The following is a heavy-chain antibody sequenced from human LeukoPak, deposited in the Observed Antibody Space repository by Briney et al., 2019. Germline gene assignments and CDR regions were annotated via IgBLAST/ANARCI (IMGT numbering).Heavy chain of an antibody. D-gene: IGHD7-27*01. CDR1: GFTFSSYW. J-gene: IGHJ4*02. CDR2: IINDGSEE. Sequence: GGSLRLSCAASGFTFSSYWMRWVRQAPGKGLEGVAYIINDGSEEYYVDSVKGRFTISRDKARNSLSLQMNSLTVEDTAVYYCARAIRGSAVDTGDRWGQGTLVTVSS. V-gene: IGHV3-7*01. CDR3: ARAIRGSAVDTGDR.